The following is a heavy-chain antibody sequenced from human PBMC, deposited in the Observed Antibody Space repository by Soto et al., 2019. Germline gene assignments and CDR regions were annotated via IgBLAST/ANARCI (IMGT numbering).Heavy chain of an antibody. CDR2: ISSSSSTI. J-gene: IGHJ3*02. Sequence: GGSLRLSCAASGFVFSNFGIHWVRQGPGKGLEWVSYISSSSSTIYYADSVKGRFTISRDNAKNSLYLQMNSLRDEDTAVYYCARDRHRRWLQLRGAFDIWGQGTMVTVSS. D-gene: IGHD5-12*01. V-gene: IGHV3-48*02. CDR3: ARDRHRRWLQLRGAFDI. CDR1: GFVFSNFG.